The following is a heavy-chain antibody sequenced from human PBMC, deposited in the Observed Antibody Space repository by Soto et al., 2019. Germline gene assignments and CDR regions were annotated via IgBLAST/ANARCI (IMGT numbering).Heavy chain of an antibody. CDR3: ARHVYFYWYFDL. Sequence: EVQLVESGGGLVQPGGSLRLSCAVSGFSVSTSYMGWVRQAPGKGLEWVSSFYSDGHTYYADSVMGRFTVSTDYSKDTLYLQMDSLRVDDTAMYYCARHVYFYWYFDLWGRGTLVTVSS. CDR2: FYSDGHT. CDR1: GFSVSTSY. V-gene: IGHV3-66*04. J-gene: IGHJ2*01. D-gene: IGHD2-8*01.